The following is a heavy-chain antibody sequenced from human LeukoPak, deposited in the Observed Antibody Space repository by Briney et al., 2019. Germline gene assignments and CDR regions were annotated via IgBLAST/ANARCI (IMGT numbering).Heavy chain of an antibody. Sequence: SGTLSLTCGVSGGSISSTNWWSWVRQPPGQGLEWIGEVSLSGVTNYNPSLKSRVTMSLDRSKNHLSLTLTSVTAADTAVYYCSRESGAFSPFGYWGQGTLVTVSS. J-gene: IGHJ4*02. CDR2: VSLSGVT. D-gene: IGHD1-26*01. CDR1: GGSISSTNW. CDR3: SRESGAFSPFGY. V-gene: IGHV4-4*02.